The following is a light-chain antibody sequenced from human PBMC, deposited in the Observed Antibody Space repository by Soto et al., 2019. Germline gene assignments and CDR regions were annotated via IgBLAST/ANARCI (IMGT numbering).Light chain of an antibody. CDR3: SSYVGNNNLV. V-gene: IGLV2-8*01. CDR2: WVN. Sequence: QSALTQPPSASGSPGQSVTISCTGTSSDVGGYNFVSWYQQHPGKAPKLVIYWVNKRPSGVPDRFSGSKSGNMASLTVSGLQAEDEADYYCSSYVGNNNLVFGGGTKLTVL. CDR1: SSDVGGYNF. J-gene: IGLJ3*02.